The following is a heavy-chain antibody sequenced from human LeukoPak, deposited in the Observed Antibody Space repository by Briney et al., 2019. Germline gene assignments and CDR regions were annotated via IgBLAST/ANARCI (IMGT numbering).Heavy chain of an antibody. D-gene: IGHD3-3*01. CDR3: ARDAVLRFLEWLLPGYYMDV. CDR2: INPSGGST. Sequence: ASVKVSCKASGYTFTSYYMHWVRQAPGQGLEWMGIINPSGGSTSYAQKFQGRVTMTRDTSTSTVYMELSSLRSEDTAVYYCARDAVLRFLEWLLPGYYMDVWGKGTTVTVSS. CDR1: GYTFTSYY. V-gene: IGHV1-46*01. J-gene: IGHJ6*03.